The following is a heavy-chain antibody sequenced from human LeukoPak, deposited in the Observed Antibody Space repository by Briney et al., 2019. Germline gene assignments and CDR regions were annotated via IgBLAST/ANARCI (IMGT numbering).Heavy chain of an antibody. J-gene: IGHJ4*02. Sequence: GESLKISCRGSGYSFTSYWIGWVRQMPGKGLEWMGIIYPGDSDTRYSPSFQGQVTISADKSISTAYLQWSSLKASDTAMYYCARGPLAVVTPWIFDYWGQGTLVTVSS. CDR3: ARGPLAVVTPWIFDY. CDR2: IYPGDSDT. CDR1: GYSFTSYW. D-gene: IGHD4-23*01. V-gene: IGHV5-51*01.